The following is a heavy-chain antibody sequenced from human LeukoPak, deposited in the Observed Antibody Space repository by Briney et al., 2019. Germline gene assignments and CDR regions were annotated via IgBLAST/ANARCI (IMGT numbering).Heavy chain of an antibody. CDR3: ARGRYCSGGSCSNWFDP. D-gene: IGHD2-15*01. CDR1: GYTFTSYD. V-gene: IGHV1-8*01. Sequence: ASVKVSCKAPGYTFTSYDINWVRQATGQGLEWMGWMNPNSGNTGYAQRFQGRVTMTRNTSISTAYMELSSLRSEDTAVYYCARGRYCSGGSCSNWFDPWGQGPWSPSPQ. J-gene: IGHJ5*02. CDR2: MNPNSGNT.